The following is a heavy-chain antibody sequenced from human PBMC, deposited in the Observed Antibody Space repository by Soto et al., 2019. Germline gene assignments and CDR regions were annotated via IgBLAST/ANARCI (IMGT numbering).Heavy chain of an antibody. Sequence: PSETLSLTCTVSGGSISSGHYYWVWIRQPPGTGLEWIGSIYYSGSTSYNPSLESRVTISVDTSRNQISLKLNSVTAADTAVFYCARKRYDYGIFDFWGQGIPVTVCS. V-gene: IGHV4-39*01. CDR3: ARKRYDYGIFDF. J-gene: IGHJ4*02. CDR1: GGSISSGHYY. D-gene: IGHD5-18*01. CDR2: IYYSGST.